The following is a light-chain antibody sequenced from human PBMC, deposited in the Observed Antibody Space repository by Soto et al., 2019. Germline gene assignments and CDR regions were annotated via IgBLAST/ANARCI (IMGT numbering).Light chain of an antibody. CDR2: GAS. CDR1: QSVTRNY. J-gene: IGKJ1*01. Sequence: EIVLTQSPGTLSLSPGERATLSCRASQSVTRNYLAWYQQKPGQAPRLLMYGASTRATGIADRFSGSGSGTDFTLTISRLEPEDFAVYYCQQYGSSPITFGQGTKVDIK. V-gene: IGKV3-20*01. CDR3: QQYGSSPIT.